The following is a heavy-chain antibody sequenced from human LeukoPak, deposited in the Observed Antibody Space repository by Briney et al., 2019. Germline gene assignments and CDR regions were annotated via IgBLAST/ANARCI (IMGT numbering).Heavy chain of an antibody. CDR2: IYYSGST. D-gene: IGHD3-16*01. Sequence: SETLSLTCTVSGGSISSSSYYWGWIRQPPGKGLEWIGSIYYSGSTYYNPSLKSRVTISVDTSKNQFSLKLSSVTAADTAVYYCARGPPGLRLGTESFDYWGQGTLVTVSS. V-gene: IGHV4-39*07. CDR3: ARGPPGLRLGTESFDY. CDR1: GGSISSSSYY. J-gene: IGHJ4*02.